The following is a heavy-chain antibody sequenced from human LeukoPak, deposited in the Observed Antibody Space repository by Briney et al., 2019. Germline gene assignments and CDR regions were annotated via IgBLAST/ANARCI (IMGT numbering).Heavy chain of an antibody. CDR2: ISSSGSSI. D-gene: IGHD2-21*02. CDR3: ARDGSRGNLVTAPDF. V-gene: IGHV3-11*04. Sequence: GGSLRLSCAASGFTFSDYYMSWIRQAPGKGLEWVSYISSSGSSIYYADSVKGRFTISRDNAKNSLYLQMNSLRAEDTAVYYCARDGSRGNLVTAPDFWGQGTLVTVSS. CDR1: GFTFSDYY. J-gene: IGHJ4*02.